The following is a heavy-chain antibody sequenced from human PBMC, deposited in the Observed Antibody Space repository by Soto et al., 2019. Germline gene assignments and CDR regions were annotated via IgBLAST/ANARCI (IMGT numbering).Heavy chain of an antibody. Sequence: GGPLRLSCAASGFTFSSFAINWVRQAPGKGLEWVSGISGSSGRTYYADSVKGRFTISRDNSKNMVYLQMNSLRADDTALYYCAKDMYPVFWYFDLWGRGTLVTVSS. CDR1: GFTFSSFA. D-gene: IGHD2-8*01. V-gene: IGHV3-23*01. CDR2: ISGSSGRT. J-gene: IGHJ2*01. CDR3: AKDMYPVFWYFDL.